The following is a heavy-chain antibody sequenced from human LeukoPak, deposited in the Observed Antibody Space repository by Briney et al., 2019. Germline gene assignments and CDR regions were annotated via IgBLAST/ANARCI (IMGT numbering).Heavy chain of an antibody. CDR2: ISASGNT. CDR3: ARVNYDV. J-gene: IGHJ4*02. D-gene: IGHD3-22*01. CDR1: GDSISSSY. V-gene: IGHV4-4*07. Sequence: SETLSLTCTVSGDSISSSYWSWIRQPAGKGLEWIGRISASGNTNYSPSLRSRVSMSVDTSENSFSLNLDSVTAADTAVYYCARVNYDVWGQGTLVTVSS.